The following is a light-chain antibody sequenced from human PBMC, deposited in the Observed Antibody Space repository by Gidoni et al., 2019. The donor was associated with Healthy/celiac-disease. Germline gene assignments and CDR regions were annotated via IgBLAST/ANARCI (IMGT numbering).Light chain of an antibody. CDR2: DAS. J-gene: IGKJ4*01. CDR1: QSVSSY. Sequence: VFTSSPATLSLSPGERATLSCRASQSVSSYLAWYQQKPGQAPRLLIYDASNRATGIPARFSGSGSGTDFTLTNSSLESEDFAVYYCQQRSNGLTFGRGTKVEIK. V-gene: IGKV3-11*01. CDR3: QQRSNGLT.